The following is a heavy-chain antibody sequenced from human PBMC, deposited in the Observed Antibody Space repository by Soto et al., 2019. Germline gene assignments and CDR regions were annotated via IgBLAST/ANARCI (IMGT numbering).Heavy chain of an antibody. CDR3: AVDYYYMDV. V-gene: IGHV3-48*01. CDR1: GISFSTYA. J-gene: IGHJ6*03. Sequence: EVQLVESGGGLVQPGGSLRLSCAASGISFSTYAMNWVRQAPGKGLEWVSYISSGSSTIYYAESVKGRFTISRDNSKKSLFLQMNSLRAEDTAVYYGAVDYYYMDVWGKGTTVTVSS. CDR2: ISSGSSTI.